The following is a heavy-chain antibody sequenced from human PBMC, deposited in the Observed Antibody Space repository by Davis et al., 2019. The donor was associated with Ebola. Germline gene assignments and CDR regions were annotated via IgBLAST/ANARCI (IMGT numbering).Heavy chain of an antibody. CDR1: GGSIRSYY. Sequence: MPSETLSLTCTVSGGSIRSYYWSWIRQPPGKGLEWIGYIDYSGNTNYNPSLKSRVTISIDTSKNQFSLKLSSVTAADTAVYFCARGGGQWLDNWFDPWGQGTLVTVSS. CDR2: IDYSGNT. D-gene: IGHD6-19*01. J-gene: IGHJ5*02. V-gene: IGHV4-59*01. CDR3: ARGGGQWLDNWFDP.